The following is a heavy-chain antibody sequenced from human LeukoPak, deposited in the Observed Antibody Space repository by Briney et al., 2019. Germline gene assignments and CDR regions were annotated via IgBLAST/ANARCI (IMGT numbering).Heavy chain of an antibody. CDR1: GYTFTGYY. Sequence: ASVKVSCKASGYTFTGYYMHWVRQAPGQGLEWMGWINPNSGGTNYAQKFQGRVTMTRDTSISTAYMELSRPRSDGTAVYYCAGAVYGDSLYYFDYWGQGTLVTVSS. V-gene: IGHV1-2*02. CDR3: AGAVYGDSLYYFDY. J-gene: IGHJ4*02. CDR2: INPNSGGT. D-gene: IGHD4-17*01.